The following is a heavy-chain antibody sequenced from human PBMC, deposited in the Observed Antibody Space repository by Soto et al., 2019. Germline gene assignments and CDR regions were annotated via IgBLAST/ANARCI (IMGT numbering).Heavy chain of an antibody. J-gene: IGHJ6*02. D-gene: IGHD4-4*01. CDR1: GFTFSSFW. Sequence: GGSLRLSCAASGFTFSSFWMSWVRQAPGKGLEWVANIKQDGSEKYYVDSVKGRFTISRDNAKNSLYLQMNSLRAEDTAVYYCARGSYSNSYYYYGMDVWGQGTTVTVSS. CDR3: ARGSYSNSYYYYGMDV. V-gene: IGHV3-7*05. CDR2: IKQDGSEK.